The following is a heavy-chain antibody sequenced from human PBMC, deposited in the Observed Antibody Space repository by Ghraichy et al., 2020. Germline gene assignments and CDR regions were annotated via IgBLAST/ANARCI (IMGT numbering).Heavy chain of an antibody. Sequence: SETLSLTFTVSGGSLSSYYWSWIRQPPGKGLEWIGYIYYDGTTNYNPSLKSRVTISVDTSKNQFSLKLSSVTAADTAVYYCAKLSGTSALGYWGQGTLVSVSS. V-gene: IGHV4-59*01. CDR3: AKLSGTSALGY. J-gene: IGHJ4*02. CDR2: IYYDGTT. CDR1: GGSLSSYY. D-gene: IGHD1-1*01.